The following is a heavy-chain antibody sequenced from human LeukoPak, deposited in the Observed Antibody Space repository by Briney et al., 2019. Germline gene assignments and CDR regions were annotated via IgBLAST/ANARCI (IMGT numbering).Heavy chain of an antibody. V-gene: IGHV4-61*02. J-gene: IGHJ6*03. CDR2: IYTSGST. CDR1: GGSISSGSYY. D-gene: IGHD6-19*01. CDR3: ARGGSDWVDYYYMDV. Sequence: TLSLTGTVSGGSISSGSYYWSWIRQPAGKGLEWIGRIYTSGSTNYNPSLKSRVTISVDTSKNQFSLKLSSVTAADTAVYYCARGGSDWVDYYYMDVWGKGTTVTVSS.